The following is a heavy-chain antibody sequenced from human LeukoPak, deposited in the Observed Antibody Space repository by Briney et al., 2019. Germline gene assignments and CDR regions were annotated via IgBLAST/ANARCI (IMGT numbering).Heavy chain of an antibody. CDR2: IYTSGST. Sequence: SQTLSLTCTVSGGSISSGSYYWGWIRQPAGKGLEWIGRIYTSGSTNYNPSLKSRVTISVDTSKNQFSLKLSSVTAADTAVYYCARTFYYDSSGYYSDAFDIWGQGTMVTVSS. CDR1: GGSISSGSYY. J-gene: IGHJ3*02. D-gene: IGHD3-22*01. CDR3: ARTFYYDSSGYYSDAFDI. V-gene: IGHV4-61*02.